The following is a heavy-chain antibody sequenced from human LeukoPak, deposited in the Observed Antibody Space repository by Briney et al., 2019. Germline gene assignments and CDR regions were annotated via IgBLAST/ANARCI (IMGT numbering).Heavy chain of an antibody. CDR3: ARGGYYFDY. V-gene: IGHV4-59*06. J-gene: IGHJ4*02. CDR1: GGSISNYF. CDR2: IYFSGSP. D-gene: IGHD3-10*01. Sequence: PSETLSLTCTVSGGSISNYFWSWIRQPPGKGLEWIGYIYFSGSPYYNPSLKSRVTISVDTSKNQFSLKLSSVTAADTALYYCARGGYYFDYWGQGILVTVSS.